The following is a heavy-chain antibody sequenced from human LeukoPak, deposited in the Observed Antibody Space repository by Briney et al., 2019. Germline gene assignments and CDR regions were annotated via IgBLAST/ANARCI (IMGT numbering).Heavy chain of an antibody. CDR1: GFTFSSYW. Sequence: GSLRLSCAASGFTFSSYWMSWVRQAPGKGLEWIGSIYHSGSTYYNPSLKSRVTISVDTSKNQFSLKLSSVTAADTAVYYCARANYYDSSGYYLPPQVLFDIWGQGTMVTVSS. J-gene: IGHJ3*02. CDR3: ARANYYDSSGYYLPPQVLFDI. V-gene: IGHV4-38-2*01. D-gene: IGHD3-22*01. CDR2: IYHSGST.